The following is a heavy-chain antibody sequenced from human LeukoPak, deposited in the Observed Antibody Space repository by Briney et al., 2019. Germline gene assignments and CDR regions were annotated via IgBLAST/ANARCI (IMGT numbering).Heavy chain of an antibody. CDR3: ARDYYGSGSYQDY. J-gene: IGHJ4*02. D-gene: IGHD3-10*01. CDR1: GSTFSSYA. Sequence: PGRSLRLSCAASGSTFSSYAMHWVRQAPGKGLEWVAVISYDGSNKYYADSVKGRFTISRDNSKNTLYLQMNSLRAEDTAVYYCARDYYGSGSYQDYWGQGTLVTVSS. V-gene: IGHV3-30*04. CDR2: ISYDGSNK.